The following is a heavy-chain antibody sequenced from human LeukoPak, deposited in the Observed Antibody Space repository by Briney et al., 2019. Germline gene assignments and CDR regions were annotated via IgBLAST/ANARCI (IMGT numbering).Heavy chain of an antibody. J-gene: IGHJ4*02. V-gene: IGHV3-30*02. CDR3: AKDSVTYYDFWSGYYTVPSYYFDY. CDR2: IRYDAINK. D-gene: IGHD3-3*01. Sequence: GGSLRLSCAASGFTFSTYGMHWVRQAPGKGLEWVAFIRYDAINKYYADSVKGRFTISRDNSRNTLYLQMNSLRAEDTAVYYCAKDSVTYYDFWSGYYTVPSYYFDYWGQGTLVTVSS. CDR1: GFTFSTYG.